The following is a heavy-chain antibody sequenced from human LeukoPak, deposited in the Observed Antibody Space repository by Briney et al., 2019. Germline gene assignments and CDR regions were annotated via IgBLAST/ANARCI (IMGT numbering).Heavy chain of an antibody. Sequence: GASVKVSCKASGGTFSSYAISWVRQAPGQGHEWMGGIIPIFGTANYAQKFQGRVTITADESTSTAYMELSSLRSEDTAVYYCARDPGYCSSTSCYSSYYYGMDVWGQGTTVTVSS. J-gene: IGHJ6*02. CDR3: ARDPGYCSSTSCYSSYYYGMDV. D-gene: IGHD2-2*02. CDR1: GGTFSSYA. V-gene: IGHV1-69*13. CDR2: IIPIFGTA.